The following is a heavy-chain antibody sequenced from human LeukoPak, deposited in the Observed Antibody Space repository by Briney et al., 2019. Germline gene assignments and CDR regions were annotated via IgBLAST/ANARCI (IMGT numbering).Heavy chain of an antibody. V-gene: IGHV4-38-2*01. CDR1: GNSLSSGYY. CDR2: IYDSGTT. CDR3: ARNGYYPSWFDP. J-gene: IGHJ5*02. D-gene: IGHD3-22*01. Sequence: SETLSLTCAVSGNSLSSGYYWGWIRQPPGKGLEWIGSIYDSGTTYYNPSLKSRVTISIDTSKNQFSLKLTSLTAADTAVYYCARNGYYPSWFDPWGQGTLVTVSS.